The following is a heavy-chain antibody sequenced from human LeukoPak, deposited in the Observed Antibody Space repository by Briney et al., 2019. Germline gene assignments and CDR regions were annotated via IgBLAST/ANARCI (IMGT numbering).Heavy chain of an antibody. CDR1: GGSISGTNYF. J-gene: IGHJ4*02. CDR3: AGSRLDCSSTSCYLGY. Sequence: SETLSLTCTVSGGSISGTNYFWGWIRQPPGRGLDWIGSIYYSGTTYYNPSLKSRVTISVDRSKNQFSLKLSSVTAADTAVYYCAGSRLDCSSTSCYLGYWGQGTLVTVSS. V-gene: IGHV4-39*07. CDR2: IYYSGTT. D-gene: IGHD2-2*01.